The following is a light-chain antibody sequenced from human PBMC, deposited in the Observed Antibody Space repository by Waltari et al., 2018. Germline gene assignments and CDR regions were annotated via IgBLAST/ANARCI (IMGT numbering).Light chain of an antibody. CDR3: QEFYGSLSRT. J-gene: IGKJ4*01. CDR2: VAS. Sequence: DIQMTQSPSSLSASVGDTSTITCRASQDIGTSLAWYQQKPGEAPKLLVFVASRLQGGVPSRFSGHGYGTDFSLTIRSLQPEDFATYYCQEFYGSLSRTFGGGTKVDIK. V-gene: IGKV1-NL1*01. CDR1: QDIGTS.